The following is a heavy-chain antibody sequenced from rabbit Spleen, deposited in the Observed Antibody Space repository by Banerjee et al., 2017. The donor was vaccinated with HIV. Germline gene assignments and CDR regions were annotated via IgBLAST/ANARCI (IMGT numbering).Heavy chain of an antibody. Sequence: QEQLVESGGGLVKPEGSLKLSCTASGFSFSDKAVMCWVRQAPGRGLEWIACIYPDSSGSTYYASWAKGRFTISRTSSTTVTLQMTSLTAADTATYFCARSSGASINDGFRLWGPGTLVTVS. CDR3: ARSSGASINDGFRL. J-gene: IGHJ6*01. CDR1: GFSFSDKAV. V-gene: IGHV1S45*01. D-gene: IGHD1-1*01. CDR2: IYPDSSGST.